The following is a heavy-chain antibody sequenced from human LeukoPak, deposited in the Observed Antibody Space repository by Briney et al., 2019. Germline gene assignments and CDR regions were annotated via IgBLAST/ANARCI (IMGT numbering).Heavy chain of an antibody. CDR3: ARDSLTMVRGVQRS. J-gene: IGHJ4*02. V-gene: IGHV3-66*01. CDR1: GFTVSSNY. D-gene: IGHD3-10*01. CDR2: IYSGGST. Sequence: GGSLRLSCAASGFTVSSNYMSWVRQAPGKGLEWVSVIYSGGSTYYADSVKGRFTISRDNSKNTLYLQTNSLRAEDTAVYYCARDSLTMVRGVQRSWGQGTLVTVSS.